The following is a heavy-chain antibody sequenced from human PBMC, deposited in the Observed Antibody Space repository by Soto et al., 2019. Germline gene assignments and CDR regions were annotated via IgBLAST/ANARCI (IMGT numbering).Heavy chain of an antibody. D-gene: IGHD4-17*01. CDR3: ARVRLPSPTVTYNPFDI. V-gene: IGHV1-2*04. CDR1: GYTFTGYY. Sequence: QVQLVQSGAEVKKPGASVKVSCKASGYTFTGYYMHWVRQAPGQGLEWMGWINPNSGGTNYAQKFQGWVTMSRDTSTSTAYMELSRQRSEDTAVYYCARVRLPSPTVTYNPFDIWGQGTMVTVSS. J-gene: IGHJ3*02. CDR2: INPNSGGT.